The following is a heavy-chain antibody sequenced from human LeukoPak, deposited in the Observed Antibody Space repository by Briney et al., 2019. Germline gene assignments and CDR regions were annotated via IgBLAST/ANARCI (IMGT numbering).Heavy chain of an antibody. V-gene: IGHV3-74*01. J-gene: IGHJ6*03. CDR3: ATDPGIAVAGKPAYYYMDV. D-gene: IGHD6-19*01. Sequence: QSGGSLRLSCAASGFSFSKCWMHWVRQAPGKGLVWVSRINLDGSSRSYADSVKGRFTISRDNAKNTLYLQMNSLRAEDTAVYYCATDPGIAVAGKPAYYYMDVWGKGTTVTVSS. CDR2: INLDGSSR. CDR1: GFSFSKCW.